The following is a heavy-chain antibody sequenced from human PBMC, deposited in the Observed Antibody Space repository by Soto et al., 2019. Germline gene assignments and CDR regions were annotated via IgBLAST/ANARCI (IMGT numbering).Heavy chain of an antibody. CDR2: IYHSGST. V-gene: IGHV4-30-2*01. CDR3: ARNVYDFWSGYPHFDY. CDR1: GGSISSGGYY. D-gene: IGHD3-3*01. J-gene: IGHJ4*02. Sequence: PSETLSLTCTVSGGSISSGGYYWSRIRQHPGKGLEWIGYIYHSGSTYYNPSLKSRVTISVDRSKNQFSLKLSSVTAADTAVYYCARNVYDFWSGYPHFDYWGQGTLVTVSS.